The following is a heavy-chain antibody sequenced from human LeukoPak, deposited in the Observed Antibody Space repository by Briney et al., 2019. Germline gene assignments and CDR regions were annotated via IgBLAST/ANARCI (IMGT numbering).Heavy chain of an antibody. J-gene: IGHJ3*02. CDR2: IYYSGST. CDR3: ARLPDAFDI. CDR1: GGSISSYY. V-gene: IGHV4-59*08. Sequence: PSETLSLTCTVSGGSISSYYWSWVRQPPGKGLEWIGYIYYSGSTNYNPSLKSRVTISVDTSKNQFSLKLSSVTAADTAVYYCARLPDAFDIWGQGAMVTVSS.